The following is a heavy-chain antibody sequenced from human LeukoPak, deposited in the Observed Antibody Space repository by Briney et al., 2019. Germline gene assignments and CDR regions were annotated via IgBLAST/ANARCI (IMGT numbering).Heavy chain of an antibody. CDR2: INPKSGGT. CDR1: VYSFTDYY. V-gene: IGHV1-2*02. D-gene: IGHD3-10*01. CDR3: ARDMIQGVMGY. Sequence: GASVRVPCKASVYSFTDYYIQWVRQAPGQGLEWMGWINPKSGGTNYAQKFQGRVTMTSDTSISTVYMELTTLTSDDTAVFYCARDMIQGVMGYWGQGTLVTVSS. J-gene: IGHJ4*02.